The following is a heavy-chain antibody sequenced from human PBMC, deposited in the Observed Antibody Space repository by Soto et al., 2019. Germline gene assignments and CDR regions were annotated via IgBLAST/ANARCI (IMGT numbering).Heavy chain of an antibody. CDR1: GGSFSGYI. CDR2: INHSGSA. Sequence: PSETLSLTCDVYGGSFSGYIWTWIRQTPGKGLQWIGQINHSGSANYNPSLKSRVTISVHTSNSQFSLELSSVTAADTAVYYCARGLISGSQESGGWYYFDSWGQGTQVTVPS. V-gene: IGHV4-34*01. J-gene: IGHJ4*02. CDR3: ARGLISGSQESGGWYYFDS. D-gene: IGHD1-26*01.